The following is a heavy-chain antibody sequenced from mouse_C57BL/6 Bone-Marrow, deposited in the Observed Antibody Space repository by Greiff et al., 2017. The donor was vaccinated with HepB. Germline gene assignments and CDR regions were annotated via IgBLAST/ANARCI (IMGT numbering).Heavy chain of an antibody. CDR1: GYTFTSYW. D-gene: IGHD1-1*01. CDR3: ASEITTVVATDWYFDV. Sequence: QVQLQQPGAELVKPGASVKMSCKASGYTFTSYWITWVKQRPGQGLEWIGDIYPGSGSTNYNEKFKSKATLTVDTSSSTAYMQLSSLTSEDSAVYYCASEITTVVATDWYFDVWGTGTTVTVSS. J-gene: IGHJ1*03. CDR2: IYPGSGST. V-gene: IGHV1-55*01.